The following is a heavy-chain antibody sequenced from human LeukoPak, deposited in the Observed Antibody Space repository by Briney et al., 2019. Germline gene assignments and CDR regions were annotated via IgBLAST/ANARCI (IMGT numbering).Heavy chain of an antibody. CDR1: GITLSNYG. J-gene: IGHJ4*02. Sequence: GGSLRLSCAVSGITLSNYGMAWVRQAPGKGLEWGAGISDTGGRTNYADSVKGRFTISRDNPKNTLYMQMNSLRAEDTAVYFCAKRGVVIRVILVGFHKEAYYFDSWGQGALVTVSS. V-gene: IGHV3-23*01. CDR3: AKRGVVIRVILVGFHKEAYYFDS. CDR2: ISDTGGRT. D-gene: IGHD3-22*01.